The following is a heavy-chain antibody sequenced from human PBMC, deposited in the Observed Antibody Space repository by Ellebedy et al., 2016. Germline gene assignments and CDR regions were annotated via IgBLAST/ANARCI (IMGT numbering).Heavy chain of an antibody. CDR2: IIPILGIA. J-gene: IGHJ4*02. V-gene: IGHV1-69*04. D-gene: IGHD3-16*01. Sequence: SVKVSXXASGGTFSSYAISWVRQAPGQGLEWMGRIIPILGIANYAQKFQGRVTITADKSTSTAYMELSSLRSEDTAVYYCARHLGVTSFDYWGQGTLVTVSS. CDR3: ARHLGVTSFDY. CDR1: GGTFSSYA.